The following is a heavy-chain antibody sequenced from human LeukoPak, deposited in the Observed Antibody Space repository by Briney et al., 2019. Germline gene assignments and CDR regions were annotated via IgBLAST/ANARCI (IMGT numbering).Heavy chain of an antibody. Sequence: SETLSLTCAVSGGSISSGGYSWSWIRQPPGKGLEWIGYIYQNGNTYYNPSLKSRVTISVDRPKNQFSLNLSSVTAADTAVYHCGRGGIAAAASGIDYWGQGTLVAVSS. V-gene: IGHV4-30-2*01. CDR1: GGSISSGGYS. D-gene: IGHD6-13*01. CDR2: IYQNGNT. J-gene: IGHJ4*02. CDR3: GRGGIAAAASGIDY.